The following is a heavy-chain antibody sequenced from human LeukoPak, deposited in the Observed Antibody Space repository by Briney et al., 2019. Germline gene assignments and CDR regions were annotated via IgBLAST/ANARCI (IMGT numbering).Heavy chain of an antibody. V-gene: IGHV3-21*01. D-gene: IGHD3-10*01. CDR3: ARDLTRGSYYAPDAFDI. Sequence: GGSPRLSSAASGFTFSSYSMNWVRQAPGKGLEWVSSISSSSSYIYYEDSGKGRFTISRDDAKNSLYLQMISLRAEDTAVYYCARDLTRGSYYAPDAFDIWGQGTMVTVSS. J-gene: IGHJ3*02. CDR2: ISSSSSYI. CDR1: GFTFSSYS.